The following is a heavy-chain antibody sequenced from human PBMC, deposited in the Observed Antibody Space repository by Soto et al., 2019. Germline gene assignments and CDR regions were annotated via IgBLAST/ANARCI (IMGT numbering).Heavy chain of an antibody. J-gene: IGHJ6*02. D-gene: IGHD3-16*01. CDR2: IYYSGST. CDR3: ARDGGTPVNYGMDV. Sequence: SETLSLTCTVSGFSISSGGYYWSWIRQHPGKGLEWIGYIYYSGSTYYNPSLKSRVTISVDTSKNQFSLKLSSVTAADTAVYYCARDGGTPVNYGMDVWGQGTTVTVSS. V-gene: IGHV4-31*03. CDR1: GFSISSGGYY.